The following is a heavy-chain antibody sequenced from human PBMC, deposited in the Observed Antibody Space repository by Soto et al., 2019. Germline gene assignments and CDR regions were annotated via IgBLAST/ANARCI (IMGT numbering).Heavy chain of an antibody. CDR2: IYTTESI. V-gene: IGHV4-4*07. Sequence: SETLSLTCTVSGGSVSNYYWTWIRQTAGKGLQWIGRIYTTESINYNPSLKSRVTMSVDTSKNQFSLKLRSVTAADTAVYYCAREDYYDSSHKPLYAVDVWGKGTTVTVSS. J-gene: IGHJ6*04. CDR3: AREDYYDSSHKPLYAVDV. D-gene: IGHD3-22*01. CDR1: GGSVSNYY.